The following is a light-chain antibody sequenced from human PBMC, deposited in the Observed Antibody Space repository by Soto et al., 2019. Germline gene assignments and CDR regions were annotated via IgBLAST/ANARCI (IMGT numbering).Light chain of an antibody. CDR1: QSVSSNY. J-gene: IGKJ1*01. CDR2: GAS. CDR3: QQYDPSPLP. Sequence: EVMLTQSPGTLSLSPGERATLSCRASQSVSSNYLAWYQQKSGQAPRLLIYGASNRATVIPDRFSGSGSGTDFTLTIRRLEAEDFAGYYCQQYDPSPLPFGQWTKVEFK. V-gene: IGKV3-20*01.